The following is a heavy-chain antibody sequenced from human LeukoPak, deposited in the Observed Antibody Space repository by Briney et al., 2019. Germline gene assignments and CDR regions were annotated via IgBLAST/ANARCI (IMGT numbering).Heavy chain of an antibody. V-gene: IGHV1-69*05. CDR2: IIPIFGTA. CDR3: AREPDYYDSSGRRKSDAFEI. D-gene: IGHD3-22*01. CDR1: GGTFSSYA. J-gene: IGHJ3*02. Sequence: SVTVSCKASGGTFSSYAISWVRQAPGQGLEWMGGIIPIFGTANYAQKFQGRVTITTDESTSTAYMELSSLRSEDTAVYYCAREPDYYDSSGRRKSDAFEIWGQGTMVTVSS.